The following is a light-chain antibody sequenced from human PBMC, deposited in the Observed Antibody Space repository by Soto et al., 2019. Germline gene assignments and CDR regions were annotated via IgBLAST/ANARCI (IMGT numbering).Light chain of an antibody. V-gene: IGKV3-15*01. CDR1: QSVSSY. CDR2: DAS. Sequence: EIVMTQSPATLSVSLGERVTLSCRASQSVSSYLAWYQQKPGQAPRLLISDASNKATDIPDRFSGSGSGTDFTLTISSLQSTDLAVYYCLQYSTWPPLYTFGQGTKLEIK. CDR3: LQYSTWPPLYT. J-gene: IGKJ2*01.